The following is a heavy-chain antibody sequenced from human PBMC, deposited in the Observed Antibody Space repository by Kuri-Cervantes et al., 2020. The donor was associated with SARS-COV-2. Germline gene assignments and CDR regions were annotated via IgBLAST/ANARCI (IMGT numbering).Heavy chain of an antibody. CDR1: GYTFTGYY. D-gene: IGHD6-19*01. Sequence: ASVKVSCKASGYTFTGYYMHWVRQAPGRGLEWMGRINPNSGGTNYAQKFQGRVTMTRDTSISTAYMELSRLRSDDTAVYYCARALIAVAGKNYCGMDVWGQGTTVTVSS. CDR3: ARALIAVAGKNYCGMDV. V-gene: IGHV1-2*06. J-gene: IGHJ6*02. CDR2: INPNSGGT.